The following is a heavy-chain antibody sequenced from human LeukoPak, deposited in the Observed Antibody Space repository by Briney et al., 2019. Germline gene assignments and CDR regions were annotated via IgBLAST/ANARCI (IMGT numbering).Heavy chain of an antibody. CDR2: IYYSGST. CDR3: ARDSPYYYGSGSYSYFDY. V-gene: IGHV4-39*07. D-gene: IGHD3-10*01. CDR1: GGSISSSSYY. Sequence: PSETLSLTCTVSGGSISSSSYYWGWIRQPPGKGLEWIGSIYYSGSTYYNPSLKSRVTISVDTSKNQFSLKLSSVTAADTAVYYCARDSPYYYGSGSYSYFDYWGQGTLVTVSS. J-gene: IGHJ4*02.